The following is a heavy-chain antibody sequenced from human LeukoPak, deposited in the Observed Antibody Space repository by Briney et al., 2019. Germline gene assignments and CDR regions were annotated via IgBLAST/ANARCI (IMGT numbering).Heavy chain of an antibody. CDR3: AKDLGYYYGMDV. CDR1: GFTVSSNY. Sequence: GGSLRLSCAASGFTVSSNYMSWVRQAPGKGLEWVSAISGSGGSTYYADSVKGRFTISRDNSKNTLYLQMNSLRAEDTAVYYCAKDLGYYYGMDVWGQGTTVTVSS. V-gene: IGHV3-23*01. D-gene: IGHD7-27*01. J-gene: IGHJ6*02. CDR2: ISGSGGST.